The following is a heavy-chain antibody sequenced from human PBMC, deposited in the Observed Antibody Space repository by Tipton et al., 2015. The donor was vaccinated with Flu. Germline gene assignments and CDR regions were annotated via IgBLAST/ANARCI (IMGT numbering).Heavy chain of an antibody. J-gene: IGHJ4*02. CDR2: IYHSGTT. CDR3: ARHTGDSVRGVVDY. D-gene: IGHD3-10*02. CDR1: GDSISCDYY. V-gene: IGHV4-38-2*01. Sequence: TLSLTCEVSGDSISCDYYWGWVRQFPGKGLEWIGTIYHSGTTYYNPSLKSRLTMSVDTSNNRFSLKLNSVTAADAAVYYCARHTGDSVRGVVDYWGQGTLVTVSS.